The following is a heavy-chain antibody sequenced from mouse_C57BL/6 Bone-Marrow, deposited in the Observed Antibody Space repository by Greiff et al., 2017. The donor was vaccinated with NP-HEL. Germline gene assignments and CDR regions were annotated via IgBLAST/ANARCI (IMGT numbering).Heavy chain of an antibody. D-gene: IGHD2-10*02. CDR3: ARRTYGPAWFAY. Sequence: DVHLVESGGGLVKPGGSLKLSCAASGFTFSSYAMSWVRQTPEKRLEWVATISDGGSYTYYPDNVKGRFTISRDNAKNNLYLQMSHLKSEDTAMYYCARRTYGPAWFAYWGQGTLVTVSA. J-gene: IGHJ3*01. V-gene: IGHV5-4*03. CDR2: ISDGGSYT. CDR1: GFTFSSYA.